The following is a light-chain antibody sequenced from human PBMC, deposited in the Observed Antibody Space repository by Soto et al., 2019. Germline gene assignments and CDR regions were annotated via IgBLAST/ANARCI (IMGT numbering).Light chain of an antibody. CDR2: EVN. Sequence: QSALTQPPSVSGSPGQSVIISCTGTSSDVGTYNRVSWYQQPPGTAPKLMIFEVNNRPAGVPDRFSGSKSGNTASLTISVLQAEDEAVYYCSSYTSSSTYVFGTGTKVTVL. J-gene: IGLJ1*01. CDR1: SSDVGTYNR. V-gene: IGLV2-18*02. CDR3: SSYTSSSTYV.